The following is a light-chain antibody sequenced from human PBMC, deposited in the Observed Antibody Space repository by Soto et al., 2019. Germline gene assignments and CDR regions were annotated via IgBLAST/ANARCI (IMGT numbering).Light chain of an antibody. V-gene: IGKV3-20*01. CDR3: QQYGNSPLT. J-gene: IGKJ4*01. CDR1: PSVRSLY. CDR2: GAS. Sequence: EIVLTQSPGTLSLSPGERATLSCRDSPSVRSLYLAWYQHKPGQAPRRLIYGASSRATGIPDRFSGSGSGTDFTLTISRLEPEDFAVYYCQQYGNSPLTFGGGTKVEIK.